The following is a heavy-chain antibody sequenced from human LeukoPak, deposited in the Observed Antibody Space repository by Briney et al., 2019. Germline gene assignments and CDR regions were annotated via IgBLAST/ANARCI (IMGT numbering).Heavy chain of an antibody. CDR1: GGSISSSSYY. V-gene: IGHV4-39*07. CDR3: ARGLTPDAFDI. CDR2: IYYSGST. J-gene: IGHJ3*02. Sequence: SETLSLTCTVSGGSISSSSYYWGWIRQPPGRGLEWIGTIYYSGSTYYNPSLKSRVTISIDTSKSHFSLMLTSVTAADTAVYYCARGLTPDAFDIWGQGTMVTVSS.